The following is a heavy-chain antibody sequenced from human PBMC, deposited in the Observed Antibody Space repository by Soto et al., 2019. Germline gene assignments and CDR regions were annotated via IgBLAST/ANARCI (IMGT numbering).Heavy chain of an antibody. V-gene: IGHV1-18*04. CDR1: GYTFNKYS. CDR3: TRGHGDFAGDFDF. Sequence: QGQLVQSGAEVKKPGASVKVSCKASGYTFNKYSISWVRQAPGQGLEWMGWISASNGNTDFAQKCQGRVTMAIDTSTSTAYMELRSLRSDDTAVFYCTRGHGDFAGDFDFWGQGTLVTVSS. J-gene: IGHJ4*02. CDR2: ISASNGNT. D-gene: IGHD4-17*01.